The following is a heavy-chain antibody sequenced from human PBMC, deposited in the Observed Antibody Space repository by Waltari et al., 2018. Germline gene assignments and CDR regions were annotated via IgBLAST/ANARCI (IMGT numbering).Heavy chain of an antibody. CDR3: AILRGCGGDCYSGYFYE. V-gene: IGHV3-33*01. Sequence: QVKVVESGGGVVQPGKSLSPGCAASGFTPSTYGIPWVRQAQGKGLEWVSVIWSDGINKYYADSVKGLFTISRDTSKNTLYLQMNSLRAEDTAVYYCAILRGCGGDCYSGYFYEWGQGTLVDVSS. J-gene: IGHJ1*01. D-gene: IGHD2-21*02. CDR1: GFTPSTYG. CDR2: IWSDGINK.